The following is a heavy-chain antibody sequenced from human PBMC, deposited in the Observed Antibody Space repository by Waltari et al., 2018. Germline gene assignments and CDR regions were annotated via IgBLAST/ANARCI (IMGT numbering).Heavy chain of an antibody. CDR2: IYYSGST. D-gene: IGHD3-16*01. CDR1: GGSISSYY. CDR3: ARLREESLLRYYYMDV. J-gene: IGHJ6*03. V-gene: IGHV4-59*01. Sequence: QVQLQESGPGLVKPSETLSLTCTVSGGSISSYYWSWIRPPPGKGLEWIGYIYYSGSTNYNPSLKSRVTISVDTSKNQFSLKLSSVTAADTAVYYCARLREESLLRYYYMDVWGKGTTVTISS.